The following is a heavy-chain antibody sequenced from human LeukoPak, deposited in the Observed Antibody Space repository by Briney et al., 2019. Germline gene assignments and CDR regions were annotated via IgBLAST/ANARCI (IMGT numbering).Heavy chain of an antibody. CDR1: GFTVSSDS. J-gene: IGHJ4*02. Sequence: GGSLRLSCTVSGFTVSSDSMSWVRQAPGKGLEWVSCISSSSSYIYYADSVKGRFTTSRDNAKNSLYLQMNSLRAEDTAVYYCARDLRSSGYYAFDYWGQGTLVTVSS. CDR3: ARDLRSSGYYAFDY. CDR2: ISSSSSYI. V-gene: IGHV3-21*01. D-gene: IGHD3-22*01.